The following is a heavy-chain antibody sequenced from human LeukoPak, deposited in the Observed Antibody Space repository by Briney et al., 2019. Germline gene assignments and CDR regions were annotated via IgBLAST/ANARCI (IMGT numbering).Heavy chain of an antibody. J-gene: IGHJ5*02. CDR2: IYTSGST. Sequence: PSETLSLTCTVSGGSISSGSYYWSWIRQPAGKGLEWIGRIYTSGSTNYNPSLKSRVTISVDTSKNLFSLKLSSVTAADTAVYYCARDGGYYDSSGYYGNWFDPWGQGTLVTVSS. CDR1: GGSISSGSYY. D-gene: IGHD3-22*01. V-gene: IGHV4-61*02. CDR3: ARDGGYYDSSGYYGNWFDP.